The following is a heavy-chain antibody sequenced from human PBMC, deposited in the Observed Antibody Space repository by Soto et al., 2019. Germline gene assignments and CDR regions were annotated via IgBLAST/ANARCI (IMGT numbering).Heavy chain of an antibody. CDR2: VIPILGAS. V-gene: IGHV1-69*08. Sequence: SVKVSCKASADTFTGYTVTWVRQAPGQGLEWVGRVIPILGASNFAQKFQRRVTISADKSTDTAYMVLTGLTSEDTAVYYCARSRGSYYSNFDSWGQGTLFTVSS. J-gene: IGHJ4*02. CDR1: ADTFTGYT. CDR3: ARSRGSYYSNFDS. D-gene: IGHD3-10*01.